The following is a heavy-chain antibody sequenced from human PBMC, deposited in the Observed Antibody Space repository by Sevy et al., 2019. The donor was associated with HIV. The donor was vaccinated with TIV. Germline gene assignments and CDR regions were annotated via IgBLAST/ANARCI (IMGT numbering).Heavy chain of an antibody. J-gene: IGHJ1*01. CDR1: GFTFDDYA. CDR2: ISWNSGSI. V-gene: IGHV3-9*01. Sequence: GGSLRLSCAVSGFTFDDYAMHWVRQAPGKGLEWVSGISWNSGSIRYADSVKGRFTISRDNAKNSLYLQMNSLRAEDTAVYYCAKGVASSSWYYSPAEYFQHWGQGTLVTVSS. CDR3: AKGVASSSWYYSPAEYFQH. D-gene: IGHD6-13*01.